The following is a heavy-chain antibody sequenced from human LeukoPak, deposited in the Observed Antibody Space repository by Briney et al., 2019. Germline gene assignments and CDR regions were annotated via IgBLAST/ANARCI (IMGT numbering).Heavy chain of an antibody. V-gene: IGHV3-21*01. D-gene: IGHD3-9*01. CDR1: GFTFSSYS. CDR3: ARVLIGGYYFDY. CDR2: ISSSSSYI. J-gene: IGHJ4*02. Sequence: PGGSLRLSCAASGFTFSSYSMNWVRQAPGKGLEWVSSISSSSSYIYYADPVKGRFTISRDNAKNSLYLQMNSLRAEDTAVYYCARVLIGGYYFDYWGQGTLVTVSS.